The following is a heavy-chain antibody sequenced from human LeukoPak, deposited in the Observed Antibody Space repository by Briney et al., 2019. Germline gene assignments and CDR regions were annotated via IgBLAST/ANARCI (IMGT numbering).Heavy chain of an antibody. Sequence: SVKVSCKASGYTFTSYGISWVRQAPGQGLEWMGVIITIFHTPYYAPKFQGRVTITADKSTSTVYMEVSSLRSEDTAVYYCARVRGVGSDSFDYWGQGTLVTVSS. CDR3: ARVRGVGSDSFDY. D-gene: IGHD3-10*01. CDR1: GYTFTSYG. V-gene: IGHV1-69*06. J-gene: IGHJ4*02. CDR2: IITIFHTP.